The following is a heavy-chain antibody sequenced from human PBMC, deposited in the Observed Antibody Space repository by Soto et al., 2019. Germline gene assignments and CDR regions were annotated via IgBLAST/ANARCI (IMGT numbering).Heavy chain of an antibody. CDR1: GGTFSSYA. CDR3: MRYCISTSCYRSPATENWFDP. V-gene: IGHV1-69*13. CDR2: IIPIFGTA. J-gene: IGHJ5*02. Sequence: GASVKVSCKTSGGTFSSYAISWVRQAPGQGLEWMGGIIPIFGTANYAQKFQGRVTITADESTSTAYMELSSLRSEDTAVYYCMRYCISTSCYRSPATENWFDPWGQGTLVTVSS. D-gene: IGHD2-2*02.